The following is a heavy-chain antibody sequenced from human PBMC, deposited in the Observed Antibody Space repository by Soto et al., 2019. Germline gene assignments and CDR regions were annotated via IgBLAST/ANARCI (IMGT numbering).Heavy chain of an antibody. Sequence: QLQLQESGPGLLQPSETLSLTCSVSGGSVRSGSYYWTWIRQPPGKGLEWIGYIYQSGTTNYNASLKRRVTISIDTSKNQFFLKLNSVTAADTAVYYCARDSSGRHDYWGQGTLVTVSS. D-gene: IGHD3-22*01. J-gene: IGHJ4*02. CDR3: ARDSSGRHDY. CDR2: IYQSGTT. CDR1: GGSVRSGSYY. V-gene: IGHV4-61*01.